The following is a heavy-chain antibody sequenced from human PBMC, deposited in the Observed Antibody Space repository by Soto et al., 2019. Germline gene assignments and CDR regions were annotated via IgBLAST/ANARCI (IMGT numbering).Heavy chain of an antibody. V-gene: IGHV2-5*01. D-gene: IGHD3-16*01. CDR2: IYWNDDK. CDR1: GFSLSTSGVG. J-gene: IGHJ4*02. CDR3: AHRRGSMITCGGVIAFDY. Sequence: SGPTLVNPTQTLTLTCTFSGFSLSTSGVGVGWIRQPPGKALEWLALIYWNDDKRYSPSLKSRLTITKDTSKNQVVLTMTNMDPVETATYYCAHRRGSMITCGGVIAFDYWGQGTLVTVSS.